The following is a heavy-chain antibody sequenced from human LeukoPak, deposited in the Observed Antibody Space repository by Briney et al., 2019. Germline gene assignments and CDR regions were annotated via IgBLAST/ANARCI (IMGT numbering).Heavy chain of an antibody. Sequence: GGSPRLSCAASGFTFSDYSMNWVRQAPGKGLEWVSSISTGFTYVYYADSVKGRFTISRDNAKNSLYLQMNSLRAEDTAVYYCARDGLRYCRGGSCANWFDPWGQGTLVTVSS. CDR3: ARDGLRYCRGGSCANWFDP. CDR1: GFTFSDYS. J-gene: IGHJ5*02. V-gene: IGHV3-21*01. D-gene: IGHD2-15*01. CDR2: ISTGFTYV.